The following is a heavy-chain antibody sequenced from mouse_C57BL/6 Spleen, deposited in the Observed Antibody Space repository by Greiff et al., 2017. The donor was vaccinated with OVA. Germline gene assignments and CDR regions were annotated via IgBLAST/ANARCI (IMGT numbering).Heavy chain of an antibody. D-gene: IGHD2-4*01. V-gene: IGHV3-6*01. Sequence: EVKLQESGPGLVKPSQSLSLTCSVTGYSITSGYYWNWIRQFPGNKLEWMGYISYDGSNNYNPSLKNRISITRDTSKNQFFLKLNSVTTEDTATYYCARDYYDYDVGYFDYWGQGTTLTVSS. CDR3: ARDYYDYDVGYFDY. J-gene: IGHJ2*01. CDR1: GYSITSGYY. CDR2: ISYDGSN.